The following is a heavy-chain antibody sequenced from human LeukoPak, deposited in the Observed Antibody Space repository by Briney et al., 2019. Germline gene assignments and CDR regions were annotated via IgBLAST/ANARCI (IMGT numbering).Heavy chain of an antibody. J-gene: IGHJ6*03. Sequence: PSETLSLTCTVSGGSISSYYWSWIRQPPGKGLEWIGYIYYSGSTNYNPSLKSRVTISVDTSKNQFSLKLSSVTAADTAVYYCARFNRGYQLLRHYYYYYYMDVWGKGTTVTVSS. CDR1: GGSISSYY. CDR2: IYYSGST. CDR3: ARFNRGYQLLRHYYYYYYMDV. V-gene: IGHV4-59*01. D-gene: IGHD2-2*01.